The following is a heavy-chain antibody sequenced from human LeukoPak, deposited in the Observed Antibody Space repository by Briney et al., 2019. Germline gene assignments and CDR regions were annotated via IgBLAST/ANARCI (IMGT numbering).Heavy chain of an antibody. CDR2: ISASGGST. V-gene: IGHV3-23*01. J-gene: IGHJ4*02. CDR3: AKAQSGSGWSFFDY. Sequence: GGSLRLSCAASGFTFNSYAMSWVRQAPGKGLEWVSIISASGGSTYYADSVKGRFTISRDNSKNTLYLQMNSLRAEDTAVYYCAKAQSGSGWSFFDYWGQGTLVTVSS. CDR1: GFTFNSYA. D-gene: IGHD3-3*01.